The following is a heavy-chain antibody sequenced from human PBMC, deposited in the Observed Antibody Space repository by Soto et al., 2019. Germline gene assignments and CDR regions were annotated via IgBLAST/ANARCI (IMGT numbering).Heavy chain of an antibody. V-gene: IGHV1-58*01. Sequence: SVTLSCRASGFTFTSSAVQWVRKTRGQRLEWIGWIVVGSGNTNYAQKFQERVTITRDMSTSTAYMELSSLRSEDTAVYYCAAATLYSYDSSGALDYWGQGTLGTVS. CDR2: IVVGSGNT. CDR1: GFTFTSSA. D-gene: IGHD3-22*01. CDR3: AAATLYSYDSSGALDY. J-gene: IGHJ4*02.